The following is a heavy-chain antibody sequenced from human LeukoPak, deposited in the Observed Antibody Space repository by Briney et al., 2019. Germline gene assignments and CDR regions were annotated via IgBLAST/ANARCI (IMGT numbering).Heavy chain of an antibody. Sequence: PGGSLRLSCAASGFTFSSYAMSWFRQAPGKGLEWVSAISGSGGSTYYADSVKGRFTISRDNSKNTLYLQMNSLRAEDTAVYYCAKQLTTRWYYYYGMDVWGQGTTVTVSS. CDR3: AKQLTTRWYYYYGMDV. V-gene: IGHV3-23*01. CDR2: ISGSGGST. D-gene: IGHD4-11*01. J-gene: IGHJ6*02. CDR1: GFTFSSYA.